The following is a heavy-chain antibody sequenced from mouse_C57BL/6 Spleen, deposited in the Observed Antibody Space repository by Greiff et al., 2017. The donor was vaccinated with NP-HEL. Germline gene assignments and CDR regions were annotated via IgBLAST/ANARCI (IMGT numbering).Heavy chain of an antibody. J-gene: IGHJ2*01. CDR3: ARGDYYGSSPFDY. D-gene: IGHD1-1*01. CDR2: ITPSDSET. CDR1: GYTFTSYW. V-gene: IGHV1-52*01. Sequence: QVQLQQPGAELVRPGSSVKLSCKASGYTFTSYWMHWVKQRPIQGLEWIGNITPSDSETHYNQKFKDKATLTVDKSSSTAYMQLSSLTSEDSAVYYCARGDYYGSSPFDYWGQGTTLTVSS.